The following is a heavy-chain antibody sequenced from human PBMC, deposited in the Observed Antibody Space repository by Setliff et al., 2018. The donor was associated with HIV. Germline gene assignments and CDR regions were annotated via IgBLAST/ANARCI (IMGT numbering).Heavy chain of an antibody. J-gene: IGHJ3*02. Sequence: SETLSLTCTVSGGSISGSNYYWGWIRQPPGKGLEWTGSIYQSGRTYYNPSLKSRLTMSVDTSKNQFSLKLTSVTAADTAVYYCASTGHIEIDPLQPFEIWGQGTMVTVSS. CDR2: IYQSGRT. CDR1: GGSISGSNYY. CDR3: ASTGHIEIDPLQPFEI. D-gene: IGHD5-12*01. V-gene: IGHV4-39*07.